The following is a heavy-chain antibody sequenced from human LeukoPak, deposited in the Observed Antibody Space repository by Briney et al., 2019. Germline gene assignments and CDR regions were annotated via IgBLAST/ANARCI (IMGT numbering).Heavy chain of an antibody. CDR1: GGSFSGYY. J-gene: IGHJ5*02. Sequence: SETLSLTCAVYGGSFSGYYWRWIRHPPGRGLEWIGEINQSGSTNYNPSLKSRVTISVDTSKNQFSLKLSSVTAADTAVYYCARRGKFDPWGQGTLVTVSS. V-gene: IGHV4-34*01. CDR3: ARRGKFDP. CDR2: INQSGST.